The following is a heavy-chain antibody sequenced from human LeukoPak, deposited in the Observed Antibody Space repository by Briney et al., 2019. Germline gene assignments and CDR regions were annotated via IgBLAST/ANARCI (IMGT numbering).Heavy chain of an antibody. CDR1: GFTFDDYA. J-gene: IGHJ4*02. Sequence: GRSLRLSCAASGFTFDDYAMHWVRQAPGKGLEWVSGISWNSGSIGYADSVKGRFTISRDNAKNSLYLQMNSLRAEDTAVYYCARSPDIVVVPATRPIDYWGQGTLVTVSS. V-gene: IGHV3-9*01. D-gene: IGHD2-2*01. CDR2: ISWNSGSI. CDR3: ARSPDIVVVPATRPIDY.